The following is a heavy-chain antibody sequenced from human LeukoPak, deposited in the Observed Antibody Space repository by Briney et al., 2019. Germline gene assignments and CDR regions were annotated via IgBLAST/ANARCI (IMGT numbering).Heavy chain of an antibody. J-gene: IGHJ4*02. CDR1: GGSFSGYY. CDR3: GRGLSSSVYYTRPSYFDG. V-gene: IGHV4-34*01. Sequence: SGTLTLTCAVLGGSFSGYYWSWFRKPPGKGLEWMGAINQSGSTNYNPSPKSAVTISLATSTNQSSLKLSSVTAADPAVYYCGRGLSSSVYYTRPSYFDGWGQGTLVTVSS. CDR2: INQSGST. D-gene: IGHD3-22*01.